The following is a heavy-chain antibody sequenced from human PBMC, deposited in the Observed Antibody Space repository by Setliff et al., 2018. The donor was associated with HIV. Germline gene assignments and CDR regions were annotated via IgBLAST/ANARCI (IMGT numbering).Heavy chain of an antibody. CDR3: AKDPRAAVATICDY. J-gene: IGHJ4*02. CDR1: GFTFSNYA. D-gene: IGHD5-12*01. CDR2: ISYDGSDK. Sequence: PGGSLRLSCAASGFTFSNYAMHWVRQAPVKGLEWVAVISYDGSDKYYADSVKGRFAISRDNSKNTLYLQMNSLRAEDTAVYYCAKDPRAAVATICDYWGQGTLVTVSS. V-gene: IGHV3-30*09.